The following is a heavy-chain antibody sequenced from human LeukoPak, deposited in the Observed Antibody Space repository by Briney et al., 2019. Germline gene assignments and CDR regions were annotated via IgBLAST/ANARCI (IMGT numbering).Heavy chain of an antibody. CDR2: IYSGGST. CDR1: GFIVSNNY. D-gene: IGHD3-22*01. V-gene: IGHV3-53*01. J-gene: IGHJ4*02. Sequence: PGVSLRLSCAASGFIVSNNYMSWVRQAPGKGLEWVSVIYSGGSTYYADSVKGRFTISRDNSKNTVYLQMNSLRAEDTAVYYCARYYYDSSGYPYYFDYWGQGTLVTVSS. CDR3: ARYYYDSSGYPYYFDY.